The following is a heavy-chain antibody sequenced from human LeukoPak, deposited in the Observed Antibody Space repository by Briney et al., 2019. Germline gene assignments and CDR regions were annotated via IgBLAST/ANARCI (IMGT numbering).Heavy chain of an antibody. D-gene: IGHD1-26*01. CDR3: AKDQSGSYYNAFDI. Sequence: GGSLILSCAASGFAFSSYGMHWVRQAPGKGLEWVAFIRYDGSNKYYADSVKGRFTISRDNSKNTLYLQMNSLRAEDTAVYYCAKDQSGSYYNAFDIWGQGTMVTVSS. V-gene: IGHV3-30*02. CDR1: GFAFSSYG. J-gene: IGHJ3*02. CDR2: IRYDGSNK.